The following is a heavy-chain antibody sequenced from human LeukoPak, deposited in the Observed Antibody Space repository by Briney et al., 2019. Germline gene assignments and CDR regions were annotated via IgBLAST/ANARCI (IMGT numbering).Heavy chain of an antibody. CDR2: ISSSSNYI. V-gene: IGHV3-21*01. D-gene: IGHD6-19*01. CDR3: ARGGYSSGWCYFDY. Sequence: PGGSLRLSCAASGFTFSSYSMNWVRQAPGKGLEWVSFISSSSNYIYYADSVKGRFTISRDNAKNSLFLQMNSLRAEDTAVYYCARGGYSSGWCYFDYWGQGTLVTVSS. CDR1: GFTFSSYS. J-gene: IGHJ4*02.